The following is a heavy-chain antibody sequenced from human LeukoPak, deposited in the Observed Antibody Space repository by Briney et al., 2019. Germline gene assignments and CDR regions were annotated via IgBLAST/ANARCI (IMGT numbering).Heavy chain of an antibody. J-gene: IGHJ4*02. D-gene: IGHD3-10*01. CDR2: IWYDGSNE. V-gene: IGHV3-33*06. CDR3: AKDGSGSRPPFDY. CDR1: GFAFSRYG. Sequence: GRSLRLSCAASGFAFSRYGMHWVRQAPDKGLEWVAVIWYDGSNENYADSVKGRFTISRDNSKNTLYLQMNSLRAEDTAVYYCAKDGSGSRPPFDYWGQGTLVTVSS.